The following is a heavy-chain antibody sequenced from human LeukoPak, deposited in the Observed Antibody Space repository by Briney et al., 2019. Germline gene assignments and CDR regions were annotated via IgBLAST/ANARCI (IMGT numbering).Heavy chain of an antibody. V-gene: IGHV1-69*04. D-gene: IGHD3-22*01. CDR3: ARVRDSSGYYGLGYYYGMDV. Sequence: SVKVSCKASGGTFSSYAISWVRQAPGQGLEWMGRIIPILGIANYAQKFQGRVTITADKSTSTAYMELSSLRSEDTAVYYCARVRDSSGYYGLGYYYGMDVWGQGTTVTVSS. CDR1: GGTFSSYA. CDR2: IIPILGIA. J-gene: IGHJ6*02.